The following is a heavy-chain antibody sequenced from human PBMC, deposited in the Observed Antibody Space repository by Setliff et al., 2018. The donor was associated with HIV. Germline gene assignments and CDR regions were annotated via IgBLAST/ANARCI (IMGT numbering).Heavy chain of an antibody. V-gene: IGHV3-33*01. J-gene: IGHJ4*02. CDR1: GFTFSDFA. D-gene: IGHD3-3*01. CDR3: ARGGFGVVIIERLGVDY. Sequence: PGGSLRLSCAASGFTFSDFAMHWVRQAPGKGLQWVAVIWYDGSNKYYADSVKGRFTISRDNSKNTLYLQMNSLRAEDTAVYYCARGGFGVVIIERLGVDYWGQGTKVTVSS. CDR2: IWYDGSNK.